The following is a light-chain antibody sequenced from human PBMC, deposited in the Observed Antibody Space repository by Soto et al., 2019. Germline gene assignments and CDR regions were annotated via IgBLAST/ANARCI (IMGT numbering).Light chain of an antibody. CDR3: SSYAGINNLGV. J-gene: IGLJ1*01. CDR2: EVN. V-gene: IGLV2-8*01. CDR1: SSDVGGYKY. Sequence: QSALTQPTSASGSPGQSVTISCTGTSSDVGGYKYVYWYQQHPGKAPKLMIFEVNKRPSGVPYRFSGSKSRNTASLTVSGLQVEEEADYYCSSYAGINNLGVFGTGTKLTVL.